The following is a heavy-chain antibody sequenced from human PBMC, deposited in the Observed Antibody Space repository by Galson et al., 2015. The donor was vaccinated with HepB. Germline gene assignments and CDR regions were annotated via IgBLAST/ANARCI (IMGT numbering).Heavy chain of an antibody. V-gene: IGHV3-53*01. CDR2: VYSSGRT. Sequence: SLRLSCAASGFTVSRNHMSWVRQAPGQGLQWVSVVYSSGRTDHADSVKGRFTISRDHSKNTLYLQMNSLRTEDTAVYHCARVLWYYFDSSGYYDALDIWGQGTMVTVSS. CDR3: ARVLWYYFDSSGYYDALDI. J-gene: IGHJ3*02. D-gene: IGHD3-22*01. CDR1: GFTVSRNH.